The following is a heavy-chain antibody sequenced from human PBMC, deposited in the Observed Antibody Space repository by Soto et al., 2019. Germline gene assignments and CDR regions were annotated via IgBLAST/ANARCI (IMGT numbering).Heavy chain of an antibody. D-gene: IGHD3-3*01. CDR2: ISYDSIEI. CDR1: GCTFSNNA. J-gene: IGHJ4*02. Sequence: GVSLGSSCEVSGCTFSNNAMHWVRQAPGKGLEWVAFISYDSIEIFYADALKGRFSVSRDNPKNPLFLHMNSPRADDTAVYYCAIARVADSSLDHWGQGTLVTVSS. CDR3: AIARVADSSLDH. V-gene: IGHV3-33*04.